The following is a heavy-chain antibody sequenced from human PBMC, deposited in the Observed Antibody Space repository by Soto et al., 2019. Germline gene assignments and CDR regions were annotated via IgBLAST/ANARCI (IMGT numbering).Heavy chain of an antibody. Sequence: SETLSLTCTVSGGSISSSSYYWGWIRQPPGKGLEWIGSIYYSGSTYYNPSLKSRVTISVDTSKNQFSLKLSSVTAADTAVYYCARRGVTRNNWFDPWGQGTLVTSPQ. CDR3: ARRGVTRNNWFDP. V-gene: IGHV4-39*01. D-gene: IGHD3-16*01. J-gene: IGHJ5*02. CDR2: IYYSGST. CDR1: GGSISSSSYY.